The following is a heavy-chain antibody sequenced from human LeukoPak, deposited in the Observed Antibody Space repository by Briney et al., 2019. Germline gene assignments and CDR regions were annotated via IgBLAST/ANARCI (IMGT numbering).Heavy chain of an antibody. D-gene: IGHD6-6*01. CDR2: IYYSGST. CDR3: ARSDQRSSSSGFDP. Sequence: SETLSLTCTVSGGSISSGGYYWSWIRQHPGKGLEWIGYIYYSGSTYYNPSLKSRVTISVDTSKNQFSLKLSSVTAADTAVYYCARSDQRSSSSGFDPWGQETLVTVSS. J-gene: IGHJ5*02. V-gene: IGHV4-31*03. CDR1: GGSISSGGYY.